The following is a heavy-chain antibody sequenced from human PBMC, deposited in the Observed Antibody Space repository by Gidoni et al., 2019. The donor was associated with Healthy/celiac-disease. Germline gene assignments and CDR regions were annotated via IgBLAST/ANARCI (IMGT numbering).Heavy chain of an antibody. V-gene: IGHV3-23*01. CDR1: GLTVSSYA. Sequence: EVQLLESGGGLVQPGGYLRLSCGACGLTVSSYAMSWVRQAPGKGLEWVSAISGSGGSTYYAASVKGRFTISRDNSKNTLYLQMNSLRAEDTAVYYCAKSAGDGYSNYPDWYFDLWGRGTLVTVSS. CDR3: AKSAGDGYSNYPDWYFDL. D-gene: IGHD4-4*01. CDR2: ISGSGGST. J-gene: IGHJ2*01.